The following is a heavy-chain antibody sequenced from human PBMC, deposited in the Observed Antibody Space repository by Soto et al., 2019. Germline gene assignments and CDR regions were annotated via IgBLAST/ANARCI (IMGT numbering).Heavy chain of an antibody. V-gene: IGHV3-74*01. CDR2: IKSDGSST. Sequence: EVQLVESGGGSVQPGGSLRLSCAGSGFTFSSYWMHWVRQAPVKGLVWVSRIKSDGSSTSYADSVKGRYTISRDNAKNPLFLHMHSLRAEDTAVYYCLRDGSGTYNHWFDPWGQGTLVTVSS. D-gene: IGHD3-10*01. CDR1: GFTFSSYW. J-gene: IGHJ5*02. CDR3: LRDGSGTYNHWFDP.